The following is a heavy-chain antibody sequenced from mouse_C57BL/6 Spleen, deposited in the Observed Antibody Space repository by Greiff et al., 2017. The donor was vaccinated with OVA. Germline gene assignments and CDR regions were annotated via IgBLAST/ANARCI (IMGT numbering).Heavy chain of an antibody. V-gene: IGHV1-82*01. J-gene: IGHJ2*01. CDR1: GYAFSSSW. CDR3: ARGGFDY. Sequence: QVQLQQSGPELVKPGASVKISCKASGYAFSSSWMNWVKQRPGKGLEWIGRIYPGDGDTNYNGKFKGKATLTADKSSSTAYMQLSSLTSEDSAVYFCARGGFDYCCQSTTLTVSS. CDR2: IYPGDGDT.